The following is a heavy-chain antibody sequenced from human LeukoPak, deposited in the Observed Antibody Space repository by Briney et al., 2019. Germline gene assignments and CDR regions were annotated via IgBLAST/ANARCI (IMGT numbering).Heavy chain of an antibody. V-gene: IGHV1-18*01. CDR3: ARGPGGRSGYYPLEDYYYYYYMDV. CDR2: ISAYKGNT. D-gene: IGHD3-22*01. J-gene: IGHJ6*03. Sequence: ASVKVSCKASGYTFTSYGINWVRQAPGQGREWMGWISAYKGNTNNAQKSQGRVTMTTDTSTTTAYMELRSIRSDDPAVYYCARGPGGRSGYYPLEDYYYYYYMDVWGKGTTVTVSS. CDR1: GYTFTSYG.